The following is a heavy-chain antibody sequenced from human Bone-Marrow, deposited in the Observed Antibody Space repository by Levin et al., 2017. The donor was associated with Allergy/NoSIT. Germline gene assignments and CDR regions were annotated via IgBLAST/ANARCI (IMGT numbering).Heavy chain of an antibody. Sequence: SVKVSCKASGYTFKTYIISWVRQAPGQGPEWMGGIVPIFGTANYAQKFQGRVTITADESTSTAYMDLSRLTSEDTAVYYCARDSVGPAAGSFDSGGQGTLVTVSS. CDR1: GYTFKTYI. CDR3: ARDSVGPAAGSFDS. J-gene: IGHJ4*02. V-gene: IGHV1-69*13. D-gene: IGHD6-13*01. CDR2: IVPIFGTA.